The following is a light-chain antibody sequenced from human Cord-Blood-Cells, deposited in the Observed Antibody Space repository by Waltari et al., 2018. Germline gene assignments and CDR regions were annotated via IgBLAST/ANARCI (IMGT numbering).Light chain of an antibody. V-gene: IGLV2-23*01. CDR3: CSYAGSSTWV. CDR2: AGS. CDR1: RSDVGSYNL. J-gene: IGLJ3*02. Sequence: QSALTQPASVSGSPGQSITISCTGTRSDVGSYNLVSWYQQNPGKAPKLMIYAGSKRPSGVSNRFSGSKSGNTASLTISGLQAEDEADYYCCSYAGSSTWVFGGGTKLTVL.